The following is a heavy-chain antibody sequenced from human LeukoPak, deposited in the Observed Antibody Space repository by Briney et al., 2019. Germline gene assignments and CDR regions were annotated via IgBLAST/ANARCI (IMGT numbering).Heavy chain of an antibody. CDR3: ARDSDYAANFDY. Sequence: GGSLRLSCAASGVTFSSCSMNWGRQAPGKGLEWVSSISSSSSYIYYADSVKGRFTISRDNAKNSLYLQMNSLRAEDTAVYYCARDSDYAANFDYWGQGTLVTVSS. CDR1: GVTFSSCS. J-gene: IGHJ4*02. V-gene: IGHV3-21*01. CDR2: ISSSSSYI. D-gene: IGHD4-17*01.